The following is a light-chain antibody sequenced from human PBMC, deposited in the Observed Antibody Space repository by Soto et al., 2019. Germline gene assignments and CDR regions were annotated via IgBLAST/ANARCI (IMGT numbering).Light chain of an antibody. CDR1: SSNIGSNY. CDR3: AAWDDSLSKV. CDR2: SNN. V-gene: IGLV1-47*02. J-gene: IGLJ1*01. Sequence: QSVLTQPPSASGTPGQRVTISCSGSSSNIGSNYVYWYQQLPGTAPKLLIYSNNQRPSGVPDRFSGSKSGTSASLAISGLRSEDEADYYCAAWDDSLSKVFGTGTKGTLL.